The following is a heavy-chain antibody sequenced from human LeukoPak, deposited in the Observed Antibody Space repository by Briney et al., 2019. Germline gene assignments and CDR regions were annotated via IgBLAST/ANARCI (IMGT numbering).Heavy chain of an antibody. CDR3: ARDEVLAAAGIFDY. D-gene: IGHD6-13*01. CDR1: GYTFSNYG. Sequence: GASVKVSCKASGYTFSNYGISWVRQAPGQGLEWMGWISAYNGNTNYAQKLQGRVTMTTDTSTSTAFMELRSLRSDDTAVYYCARDEVLAAAGIFDYWGQGTLVTVSS. CDR2: ISAYNGNT. J-gene: IGHJ4*02. V-gene: IGHV1-18*01.